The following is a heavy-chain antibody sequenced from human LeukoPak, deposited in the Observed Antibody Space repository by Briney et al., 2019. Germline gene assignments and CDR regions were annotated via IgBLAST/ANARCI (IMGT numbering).Heavy chain of an antibody. CDR1: GYTFTSYG. J-gene: IGHJ4*02. CDR3: ARDVLGGDSSGYHGDY. Sequence: GASVKVSCKASGYTFTSYGISWVRQAPGQGLEWMGWINPNSGGTNYAQKFQGRVTMTRDTSISTAYMELSRLRSDDTAVYYCARDVLGGDSSGYHGDYWGQGTLVTVSS. CDR2: INPNSGGT. V-gene: IGHV1-2*02. D-gene: IGHD3-22*01.